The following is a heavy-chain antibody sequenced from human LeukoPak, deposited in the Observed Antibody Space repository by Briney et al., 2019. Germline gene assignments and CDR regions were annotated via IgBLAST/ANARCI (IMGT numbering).Heavy chain of an antibody. CDR3: AKDGVSSNYYYYYMDV. V-gene: IGHV3-30*18. CDR2: ISYDGSNK. D-gene: IGHD3-16*01. J-gene: IGHJ6*03. Sequence: GGSLRLSCTVSGFTFSSYGMHWVRQAPGKGLEWVAVISYDGSNKYYADSVKGRFTISRDNSKNTLYLQMNSLRAEDTAVYYCAKDGVSSNYYYYYMDVWGKGTTVTVSS. CDR1: GFTFSSYG.